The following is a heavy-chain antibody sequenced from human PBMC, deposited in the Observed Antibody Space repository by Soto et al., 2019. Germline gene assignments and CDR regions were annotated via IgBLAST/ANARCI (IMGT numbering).Heavy chain of an antibody. CDR2: ISYDGSNK. Sequence: PGGSLRLSCAASGFTFSSYGMHWVRQAPGKGLEWVAVISYDGSNKYYADSVKGRFTISRDNSKNTLYLQMNSLRAEDTAVYYCAKDRVYCSSTSCYATSHYYGMDVWVQGTTVTVSS. D-gene: IGHD2-2*01. CDR1: GFTFSSYG. CDR3: AKDRVYCSSTSCYATSHYYGMDV. V-gene: IGHV3-30*18. J-gene: IGHJ6*02.